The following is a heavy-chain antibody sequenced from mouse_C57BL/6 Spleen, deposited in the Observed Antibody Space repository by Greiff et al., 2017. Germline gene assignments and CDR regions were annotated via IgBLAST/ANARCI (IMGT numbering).Heavy chain of an antibody. V-gene: IGHV1-76*01. CDR3: ARGIYYVYVYFDV. Sequence: QVQLKESGAELVRPGASVKLSCKASGYTFTDYYINWVKQRPGQGLEWIARIYPGSGNTYYNEKFKGKATLTAEKSSSNAYMQLSSLTSEDSAVYVCARGIYYVYVYFDVWGTGTTVTVSS. J-gene: IGHJ1*03. CDR2: IYPGSGNT. D-gene: IGHD2-2*01. CDR1: GYTFTDYY.